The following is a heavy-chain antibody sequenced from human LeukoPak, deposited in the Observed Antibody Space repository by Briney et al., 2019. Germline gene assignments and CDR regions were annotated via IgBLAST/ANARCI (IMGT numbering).Heavy chain of an antibody. D-gene: IGHD3-22*01. CDR2: IYYSGST. CDR1: GGSISSSSYY. V-gene: IGHV4-39*01. J-gene: IGHJ5*02. Sequence: SETLSLTCTVSGGSISSSSYYWGWIRQPPGKGLEWIGSIYYSGSTYYNPSLKSRVTISVDTSKNQFSLKLSSVTAADTAVYYCARRAANPDYYYDMTFDPWGQGTLVTVSS. CDR3: ARRAANPDYYYDMTFDP.